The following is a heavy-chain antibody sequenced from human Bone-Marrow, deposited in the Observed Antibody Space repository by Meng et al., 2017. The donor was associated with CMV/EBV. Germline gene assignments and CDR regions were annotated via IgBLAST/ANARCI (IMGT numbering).Heavy chain of an antibody. CDR2: INHSGST. J-gene: IGHJ1*01. Sequence: QVQQQQWGAGLLKPSETLSLTCAVYGGSFSGYYWSWIRQPPGKGLEWIGEINHSGSTNYNPSLKSRVTISVDTSKNQFSLKLSSVTAADTAVYYCARRLRGTGPKYFQHWGQGTLVTVSS. V-gene: IGHV4-34*01. D-gene: IGHD3/OR15-3a*01. CDR3: ARRLRGTGPKYFQH. CDR1: GGSFSGYY.